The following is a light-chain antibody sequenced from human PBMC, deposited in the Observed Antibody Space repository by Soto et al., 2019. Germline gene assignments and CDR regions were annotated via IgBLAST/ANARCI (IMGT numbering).Light chain of an antibody. CDR3: QQTSSPPWT. Sequence: DIQMTQSPSSLSASVGDRVTITCRASLSISSYLNWFQQKPGKAPKLLIYGASSLQSGVPPRFSGRGSGKYFTLTISRLKPEDFQTYNCQQTSSPPWTVGQGT. J-gene: IGKJ1*01. V-gene: IGKV1-39*01. CDR2: GAS. CDR1: LSISSY.